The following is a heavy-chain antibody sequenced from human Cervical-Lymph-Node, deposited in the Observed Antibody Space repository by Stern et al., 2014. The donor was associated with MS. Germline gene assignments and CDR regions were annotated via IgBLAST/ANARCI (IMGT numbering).Heavy chain of an antibody. J-gene: IGHJ6*02. CDR2: IYSSGAT. CDR1: VGSISDYY. CDR3: ARQTSVTSSLNFYYGMDV. V-gene: IGHV4-4*07. D-gene: IGHD4-17*01. Sequence: QVQLQDPGPGLVKPSETLSLTCTVSVGSISDYYWNWIRQPAGKGLEWIWRIYSSGATNFSPSLKSRVTMSVDTPKNQFSLKLTSLSAADTAVYYCARQTSVTSSLNFYYGMDVWGQGTTVTVSS.